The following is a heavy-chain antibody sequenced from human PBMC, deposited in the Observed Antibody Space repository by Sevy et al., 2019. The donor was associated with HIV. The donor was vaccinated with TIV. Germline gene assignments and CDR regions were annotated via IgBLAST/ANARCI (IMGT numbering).Heavy chain of an antibody. J-gene: IGHJ3*02. CDR2: IYYSGST. V-gene: IGHV4-39*01. CDR3: ARRRVVDYYGSGTPPLVNGPFDI. D-gene: IGHD3-10*01. Sequence: SETLSLTCTVSGGSISNSDSYWGWIRQPPGKGLGWIGSIYYSGSTYYNPSLKSRVTLSVDTSKNQFSLKVNSVTAADTALYYCARRRVVDYYGSGTPPLVNGPFDIWGQGTMVTVSS. CDR1: GGSISNSDSY.